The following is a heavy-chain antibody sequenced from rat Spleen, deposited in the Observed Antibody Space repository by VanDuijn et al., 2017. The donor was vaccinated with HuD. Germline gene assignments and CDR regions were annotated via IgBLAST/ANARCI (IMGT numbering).Heavy chain of an antibody. V-gene: IGHV2-72*01. CDR1: GFSLTSNG. Sequence: QVQLKESGPGLMQPSETLSLTCTVSGFSLTSNGVGWVRQPLGKGLVWMGTIWAGGSTNYNSAVQSRLSISRDTSKSQVFLKMNSLQTEDTGMYFCARNRNNYDWYFDFWGPGTMVTVSP. D-gene: IGHD1-5*01. CDR2: IWAGGST. J-gene: IGHJ1*01. CDR3: ARNRNNYDWYFDF.